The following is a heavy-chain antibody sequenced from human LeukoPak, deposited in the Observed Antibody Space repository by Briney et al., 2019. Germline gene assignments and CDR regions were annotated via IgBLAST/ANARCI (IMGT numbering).Heavy chain of an antibody. CDR3: ASRGYTYGHFDY. Sequence: SQTLSLTCTVSGGSISSDDYYWSWLRQPQGKALEWIGYIYYSRSTYYNPSLKSRVTISIDTSKNQFSLKLSSVTAADTSMYYCASRGYTYGHFDYWGPGTLVTVSS. D-gene: IGHD5-18*01. V-gene: IGHV4-30-4*01. CDR1: GGSISSDDYY. CDR2: IYYSRST. J-gene: IGHJ4*02.